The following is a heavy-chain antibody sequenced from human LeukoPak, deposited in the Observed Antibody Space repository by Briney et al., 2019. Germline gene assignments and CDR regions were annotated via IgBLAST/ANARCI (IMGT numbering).Heavy chain of an antibody. J-gene: IGHJ5*02. CDR3: ARGGPTTYSSTDDWFDP. V-gene: IGHV1-46*01. D-gene: IGHD6-13*01. Sequence: GASVKVSCKASGYTFTSYYMHWVRQAPGQGLEWMGIINPSGGSTSYAQKFQGRVTMTRDTSTSTVYMELNSLRSEDTAVYYCARGGPTTYSSTDDWFDPWGQGTLVTVSS. CDR1: GYTFTSYY. CDR2: INPSGGST.